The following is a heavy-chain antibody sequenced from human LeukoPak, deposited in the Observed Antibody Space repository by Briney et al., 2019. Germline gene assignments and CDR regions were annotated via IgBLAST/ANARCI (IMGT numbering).Heavy chain of an antibody. CDR3: GRGDSSSSVYYYYMDV. CDR2: IIHMFGAA. CDR1: GGTFRRYA. J-gene: IGHJ6*03. Sequence: SVKVSCKVSGGTFRRYAISWVRQAPGQGLEWMGGIIHMFGAANYAPKFRDRVTITTDDSTSTAYMELSSLRSEDTAMYYCGRGDSSSSVYYYYMDVWGKGTTVTVSS. V-gene: IGHV1-69*05. D-gene: IGHD6-6*01.